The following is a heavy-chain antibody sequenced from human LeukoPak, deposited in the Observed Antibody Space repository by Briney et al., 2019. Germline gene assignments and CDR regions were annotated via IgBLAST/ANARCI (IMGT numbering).Heavy chain of an antibody. J-gene: IGHJ4*02. CDR2: ISAYNGHT. CDR1: GYTFTSYG. CDR3: ARDGPTSYYDFWSGYYGEVYYFDY. V-gene: IGHV1-18*01. Sequence: ASVKVSCKASGYTFTSYGISWVRQAPGQGLEWMGWISAYNGHTNYAQKLQGRVTMTTDTSTSTAYMELRSLRSDDTAVYYCARDGPTSYYDFWSGYYGEVYYFDYWGQGTLVTVSS. D-gene: IGHD3-3*01.